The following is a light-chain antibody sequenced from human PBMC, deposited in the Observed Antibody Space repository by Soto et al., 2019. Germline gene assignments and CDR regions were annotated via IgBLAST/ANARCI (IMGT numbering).Light chain of an antibody. CDR2: GAS. CDR3: QRYGSSPPIT. Sequence: EIVLTQYPGTLSLSPGERATLSCRASQSVSSSYLAWYQQKPGQAPRLLIYGASSRATVIPDRFSGSGSGTDFTLTISRLESEDFAVYYCQRYGSSPPITFGQGTRLEIK. V-gene: IGKV3-20*01. J-gene: IGKJ5*01. CDR1: QSVSSSY.